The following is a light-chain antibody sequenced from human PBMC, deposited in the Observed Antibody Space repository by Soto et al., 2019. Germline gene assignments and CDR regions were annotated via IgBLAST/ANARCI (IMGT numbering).Light chain of an antibody. CDR3: QLYNRSSWT. J-gene: IGKJ1*01. Sequence: DIQMTQSPSALSASVGDRVTITCRASQRISNWLAWYQQKPGKAPKLLIFDASTLESGVPSRFSGSGSGTEFTLTISGLQPDDSATYYCQLYNRSSWTFGQGTKVEIK. V-gene: IGKV1-5*01. CDR1: QRISNW. CDR2: DAS.